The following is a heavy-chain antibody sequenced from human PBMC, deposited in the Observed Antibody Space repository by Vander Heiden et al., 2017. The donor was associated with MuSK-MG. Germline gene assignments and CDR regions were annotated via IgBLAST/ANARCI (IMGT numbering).Heavy chain of an antibody. J-gene: IGHJ6*03. CDR1: GGSISSYY. CDR3: ARHLGNYYYYYMDV. V-gene: IGHV4-59*08. Sequence: QVQLQESGPGLVKPSATLSLTCTVSGGSISSYYWSWIRQQPGKGLEWIGYIYYSGSTNYNPSLKSRVTISVDTSKNQFALKLSSVTAADTAVYYCARHLGNYYYYYMDVWGKGTTVTVSS. CDR2: IYYSGST.